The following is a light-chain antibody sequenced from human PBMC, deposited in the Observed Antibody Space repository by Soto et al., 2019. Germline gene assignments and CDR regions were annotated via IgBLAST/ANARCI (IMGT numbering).Light chain of an antibody. CDR1: QGISSW. CDR2: AAS. CDR3: HQANSFPWT. Sequence: IPLTQSPSAFSASTDYRVTGTFRESQGISSWLAWYQQKPGKAPKRLIYAASSLQSGVPSRFSGSGSGTDFTLTISSLQPEDFETYYCHQANSFPWTFGQGTKVDIK. J-gene: IGKJ1*01. V-gene: IGKV1-12*01.